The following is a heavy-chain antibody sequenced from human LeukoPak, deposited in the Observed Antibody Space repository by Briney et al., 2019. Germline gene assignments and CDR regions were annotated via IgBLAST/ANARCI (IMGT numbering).Heavy chain of an antibody. V-gene: IGHV4-4*09. J-gene: IGHJ4*02. CDR1: GGSISSHY. D-gene: IGHD2-2*01. CDR3: ARHSFDNQQHFDY. CDR2: IYTSGST. Sequence: SETLSLTCTVSGGSISSHYWSWIRQPPGKGLEWIGYIYTSGSTNYNPSLKSRVTISVDTSKNQFSLKLSSVTAADTAVYYCARHSFDNQQHFDYWGQGTLVTVPS.